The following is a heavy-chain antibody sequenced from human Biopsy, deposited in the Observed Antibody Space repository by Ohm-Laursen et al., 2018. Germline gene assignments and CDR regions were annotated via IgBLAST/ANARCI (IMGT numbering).Heavy chain of an antibody. D-gene: IGHD1-1*01. CDR3: AKDVHNDGMDV. V-gene: IGHV3-74*03. CDR1: GFPFSSYW. CDR2: INKDGSTL. Sequence: SLRLSCAASGFPFSSYWMNWVRQVPGTGLVWVSTINKDGSTLPYVDSVRGRFTISRDNAKNTLHLQMNSVRADDTAIYYCAKDVHNDGMDVWGQGTTVTVSS. J-gene: IGHJ6*02.